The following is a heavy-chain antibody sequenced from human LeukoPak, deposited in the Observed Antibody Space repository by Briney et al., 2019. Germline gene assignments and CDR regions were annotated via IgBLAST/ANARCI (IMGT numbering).Heavy chain of an antibody. D-gene: IGHD2-2*01. CDR3: AKDRVVVVPAAIGFEDY. J-gene: IGHJ4*02. CDR1: GFTFSSYA. V-gene: IGHV3-23*01. Sequence: GGSLRLSCAASGFTFSSYAMSWVRQAPGKGLEWVSAISGSGGSTYYADSVKGRFTISRDNSKNTLYLQMNSLRAEDTAVYYCAKDRVVVVPAAIGFEDYWGQGTLVTVSS. CDR2: ISGSGGST.